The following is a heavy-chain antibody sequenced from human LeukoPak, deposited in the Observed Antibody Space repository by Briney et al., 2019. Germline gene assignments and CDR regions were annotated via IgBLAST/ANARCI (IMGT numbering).Heavy chain of an antibody. D-gene: IGHD6-13*01. CDR3: AKDNSSSWYWDFDY. Sequence: GGSLRLSCVASGFTFSSYGMHWVRQAPGKGLEWVAVISYDGSNKYYADSVKGRFTISRDNSKNTLYLQMNSLRAEDTAVYYCAKDNSSSWYWDFDYWGQGTLVTVSS. V-gene: IGHV3-30*18. CDR1: GFTFSSYG. CDR2: ISYDGSNK. J-gene: IGHJ4*02.